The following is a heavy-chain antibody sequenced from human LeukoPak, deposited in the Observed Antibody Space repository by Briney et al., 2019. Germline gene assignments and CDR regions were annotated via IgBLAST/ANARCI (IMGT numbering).Heavy chain of an antibody. CDR2: IKQDGNEK. CDR3: ARDAVGATDYFDY. V-gene: IGHV3-7*01. D-gene: IGHD1-26*01. Sequence: GGSLRLSCAASGFTFSSYWMTWVRQAPGKGLEWVANIKQDGNEKYYVDSVKGRFTISRDNAKNSLYLQMNSLRAEDTAVYYCARDAVGATDYFDYWGQGTLVTVSS. J-gene: IGHJ4*02. CDR1: GFTFSSYW.